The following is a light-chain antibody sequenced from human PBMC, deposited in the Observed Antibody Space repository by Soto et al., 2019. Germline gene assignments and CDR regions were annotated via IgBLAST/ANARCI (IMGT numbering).Light chain of an antibody. J-gene: IGKJ1*01. Sequence: EIVMTHSPATLSVSPWEIATLSCRASQSISSNLAWYQQKPGQAPRLLIYGTSIRATDIPARFSGSGSGTEFTLTISGVQSEDFAVYLCQHYNNWPPWTLGQGTKVDIK. CDR3: QHYNNWPPWT. CDR1: QSISSN. CDR2: GTS. V-gene: IGKV3-15*01.